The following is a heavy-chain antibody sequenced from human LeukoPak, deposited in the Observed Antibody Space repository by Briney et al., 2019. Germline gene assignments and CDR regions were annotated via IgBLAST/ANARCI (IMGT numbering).Heavy chain of an antibody. J-gene: IGHJ4*02. CDR3: ARDSDSSGYCDY. Sequence: GGSLRLSCAASGFTFSSYSMTWVRQAPGKGLKWVSSISSSSSYIYYADSVKGRFTISRDNAKNSLYLQMNSLRAEDTAVYYCARDSDSSGYCDYWGQGTLVIVSS. D-gene: IGHD3-22*01. CDR1: GFTFSSYS. CDR2: ISSSSSYI. V-gene: IGHV3-21*01.